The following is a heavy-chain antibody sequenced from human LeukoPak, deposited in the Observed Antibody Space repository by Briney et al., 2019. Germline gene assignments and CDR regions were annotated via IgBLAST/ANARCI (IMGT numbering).Heavy chain of an antibody. V-gene: IGHV1-2*02. J-gene: IGHJ4*02. D-gene: IGHD3-22*01. CDR2: INPNSGGT. Sequence: ASVKVSCKASGYTFTSYAMNWVRQAPGQGLEWMGWINPNSGGTNYAQKFQGRVTMTRDTSISTAYMELSRLRSDDTAVYYCARDHKYYYDSSGSLYDYWGQGTLVTVSS. CDR1: GYTFTSYA. CDR3: ARDHKYYYDSSGSLYDY.